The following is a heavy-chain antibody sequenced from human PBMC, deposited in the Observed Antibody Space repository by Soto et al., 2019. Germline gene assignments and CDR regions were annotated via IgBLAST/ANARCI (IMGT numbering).Heavy chain of an antibody. CDR2: ISGRGSPI. CDR1: GFTSFSYYS. Sequence: GGSLRLSCAASGFTSFSYYSMNWVRQAPGRGLEWVSFISGRGSPIYYADSVRGRVTISRDNAKNSLSLEINSLRVEDTAVYYCARVRGHSYGYVDYWGQGTLVTVSS. CDR3: ARVRGHSYGYVDY. V-gene: IGHV3-48*01. J-gene: IGHJ4*02. D-gene: IGHD5-18*01.